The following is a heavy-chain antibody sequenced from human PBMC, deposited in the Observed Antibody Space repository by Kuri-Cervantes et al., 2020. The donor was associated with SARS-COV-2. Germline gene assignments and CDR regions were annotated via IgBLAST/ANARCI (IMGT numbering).Heavy chain of an antibody. J-gene: IGHJ6*02. D-gene: IGHD1-7*01. CDR2: IYYSGST. CDR3: ARQSPLELELSGDYYHYHMDV. CDR1: GGSISSSSYY. V-gene: IGHV4-39*01. Sequence: SETLSLTCTVSGGSISSSSYYWGWIRQPPGKGLEWIGSIYYSGSTYYNPSLKSRDTISVDTSKNQFSLKLSSVTAADTAVYYCARQSPLELELSGDYYHYHMDVWGQGTTVTVSS.